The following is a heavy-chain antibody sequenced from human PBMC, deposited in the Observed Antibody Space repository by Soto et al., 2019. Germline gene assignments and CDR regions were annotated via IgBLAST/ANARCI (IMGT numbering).Heavy chain of an antibody. CDR2: ISAYNGNT. J-gene: IGHJ5*02. V-gene: IGHV1-18*01. Sequence: GASVKVSCKASGYTFTSYGISWVRQAPGQGLEWMGWISAYNGNTNYAQKLQGRVTMTTDTSTSTAYMELRSLRSDDTAVYYCARDGSSGWYSRWFDPWGQGTLVTVSS. CDR3: ARDGSSGWYSRWFDP. CDR1: GYTFTSYG. D-gene: IGHD6-19*01.